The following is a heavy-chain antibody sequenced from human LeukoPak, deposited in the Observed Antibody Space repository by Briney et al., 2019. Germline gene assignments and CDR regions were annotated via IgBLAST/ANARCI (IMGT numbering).Heavy chain of an antibody. CDR1: GFIFSNYS. CDR2: IKEDGSDK. D-gene: IGHD5-18*01. CDR3: ARDAGYGYDRFDY. Sequence: GGSLRLSCAASGFIFSNYSMAWVRQAPGKGLEWVANIKEDGSDKNYVESMKGRYTISRDNAQNSLYLQMNRLRAEGTAVYYGARDAGYGYDRFDYWGQGTQVTVSS. V-gene: IGHV3-7*01. J-gene: IGHJ4*02.